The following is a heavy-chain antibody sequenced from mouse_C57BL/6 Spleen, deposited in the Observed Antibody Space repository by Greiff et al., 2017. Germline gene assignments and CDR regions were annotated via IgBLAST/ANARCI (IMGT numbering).Heavy chain of an antibody. Sequence: VQLQQPGAELVMPGASVKLSCKASGYTFTSYWMHWVKQRPGQGLEWIGEIDPSDSYTNYNQKFKGKSTLTVDKSSSTAYMQLSSLTSEDSAVYYCARNVEAYAMYYWGQGTSVTVSA. J-gene: IGHJ4*01. V-gene: IGHV1-69*01. CDR1: GYTFTSYW. CDR2: IDPSDSYT. CDR3: ARNVEAYAMYY.